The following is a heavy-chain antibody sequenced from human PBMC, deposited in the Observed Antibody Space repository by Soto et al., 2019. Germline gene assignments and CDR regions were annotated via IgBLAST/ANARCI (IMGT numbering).Heavy chain of an antibody. D-gene: IGHD3-16*02. CDR3: ARHLGELSLYGPNFDY. CDR1: GYSFTSYW. Sequence: PGESLKISCKGSGYSFTSYWISWVRQMPGKGLEWMGRIDPSDSYTNYSPSFQCHVTISADKSISTAYLQWSSLKASDTAMYYCARHLGELSLYGPNFDYWGQGTLVTVSS. J-gene: IGHJ4*02. V-gene: IGHV5-10-1*01. CDR2: IDPSDSYT.